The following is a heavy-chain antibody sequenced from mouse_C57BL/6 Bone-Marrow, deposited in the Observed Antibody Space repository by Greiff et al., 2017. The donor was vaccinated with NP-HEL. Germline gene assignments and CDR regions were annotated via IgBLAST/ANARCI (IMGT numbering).Heavy chain of an antibody. CDR3: AREDYYCSSYDWYFDV. D-gene: IGHD1-1*01. CDR2: IDPSDSYT. CDR1: GYTFTSYW. J-gene: IGHJ1*03. Sequence: QVQLQQPGAELVKPGASVKLSCKASGYTFTSYWMQWVKQRPGQGLEWIGEIDPSDSYTNYNQKFKGKATLTVDTSSSTAYMQLSSLTSEDSAVYYCAREDYYCSSYDWYFDVWGTGTTVTVSS. V-gene: IGHV1-50*01.